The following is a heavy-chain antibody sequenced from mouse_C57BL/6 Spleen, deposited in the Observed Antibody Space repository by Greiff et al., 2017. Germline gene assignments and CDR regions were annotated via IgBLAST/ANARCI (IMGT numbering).Heavy chain of an antibody. D-gene: IGHD1-1*01. CDR1: GYTFTSYW. J-gene: IGHJ2*01. V-gene: IGHV1-69*01. Sequence: VQLQQSGAELVMPGASVKLSCKASGYTFTSYWMHWVKQRPGQGLEWIGEVDPSDSYTNYNQKFKGKSTLTVDKSSSTAYMQLSSLTSEDSAVYYYAGYYCYGSGYFDYWGQGTTRTVSS. CDR2: VDPSDSYT. CDR3: AGYYCYGSGYFDY.